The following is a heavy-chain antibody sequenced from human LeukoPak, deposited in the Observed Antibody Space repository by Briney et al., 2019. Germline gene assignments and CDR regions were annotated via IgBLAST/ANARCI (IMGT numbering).Heavy chain of an antibody. J-gene: IGHJ6*03. D-gene: IGHD3-3*01. CDR1: GGSFSGYY. V-gene: IGHV4-34*01. CDR3: ARGPSGNYDFWSGYPRLHYYYYMDV. Sequence: SETLSLTCAVYGGSFSGYYWSWIRQPPGKGLEWIGEINHSGSTNYNPSLKSRVTISVDTPKNQFSLKLSSVTAADTAVYYCARGPSGNYDFWSGYPRLHYYYYMDVWGKGTTVTVSS. CDR2: INHSGST.